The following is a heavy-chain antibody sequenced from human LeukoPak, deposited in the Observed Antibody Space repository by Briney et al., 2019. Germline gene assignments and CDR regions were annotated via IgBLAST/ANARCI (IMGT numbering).Heavy chain of an antibody. D-gene: IGHD1-20*01. Sequence: AASVKVSCKASGGTFNSYVFTLVRQAPGQGLEWMGGIIPIFGTANYAQKFQGRVTITTDESTSTAYMELTSLRSEDTAVYYCASIRYNFDGDFDYWGQGTLVTVSS. CDR1: GGTFNSYV. J-gene: IGHJ4*02. CDR2: IIPIFGTA. CDR3: ASIRYNFDGDFDY. V-gene: IGHV1-69*05.